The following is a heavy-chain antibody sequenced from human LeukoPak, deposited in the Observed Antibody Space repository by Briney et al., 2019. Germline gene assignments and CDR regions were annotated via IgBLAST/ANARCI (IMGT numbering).Heavy chain of an antibody. V-gene: IGHV3-23*01. Sequence: GGSLRLSCAASGFTFSSYAMSWVRQAPGKGLEWVSAISGSGGSTYYADSVKGRFTISRDNSKNTLYLQMNSLRAEDTAVYYCAKEGGENDIVLMVYAIEYWGQGTLVTVSS. J-gene: IGHJ4*02. CDR3: AKEGGENDIVLMVYAIEY. D-gene: IGHD2-8*01. CDR1: GFTFSSYA. CDR2: ISGSGGST.